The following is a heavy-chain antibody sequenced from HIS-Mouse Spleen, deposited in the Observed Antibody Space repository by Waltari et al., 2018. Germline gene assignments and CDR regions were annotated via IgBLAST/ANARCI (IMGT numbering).Heavy chain of an antibody. D-gene: IGHD6-13*01. V-gene: IGHV4-39*07. CDR3: AREIPYSSSWYDWYFDL. CDR2: IYYSGST. Sequence: QLQLQESGPGLVKPSETLSLTCTVSVGSISSSSYYWGWLRPPPGKGLEWIGSIYYSGSTYYNPSLKSRVTISVDTSKNQFSLKLSSVTAADTAVYYCAREIPYSSSWYDWYFDLWGRGTLVTVSS. J-gene: IGHJ2*01. CDR1: VGSISSSSYY.